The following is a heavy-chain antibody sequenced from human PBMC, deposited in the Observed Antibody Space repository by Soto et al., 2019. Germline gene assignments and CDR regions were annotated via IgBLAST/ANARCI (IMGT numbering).Heavy chain of an antibody. CDR2: VKSKADGETS. D-gene: IGHD1-1*01. CDR1: GFSFNNAW. J-gene: IGHJ6*02. CDR3: AXXDWSHDYYHAMDV. Sequence: VQLVEXGGGLVKPGGSLRLSCAASGFSFNNAWMNWVRQAPGKGLEWVCRVKSKADGETSDYAVSVKGXXXXXXXXSXXXXXXXXXXXXXXXXXXXXCAXXDWSHDYYHAMDVWGQGTTITV. V-gene: IGHV3-15*07.